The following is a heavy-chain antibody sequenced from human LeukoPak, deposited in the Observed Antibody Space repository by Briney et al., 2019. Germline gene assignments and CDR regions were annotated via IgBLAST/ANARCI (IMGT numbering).Heavy chain of an antibody. D-gene: IGHD4-17*01. CDR3: ARGFLRYDY. CDR1: GFTFSSYS. CDR2: ISSSSSTI. V-gene: IGHV3-48*01. Sequence: GGSLRLSCAASGFTFSSYSMNWVRQAPGKGLEWVSYISSSSSTIYYADSVKGRFTISRDNAKNSLYLQMNRLRAEDTAVYYCARGFLRYDYWGQGTLATVSS. J-gene: IGHJ4*02.